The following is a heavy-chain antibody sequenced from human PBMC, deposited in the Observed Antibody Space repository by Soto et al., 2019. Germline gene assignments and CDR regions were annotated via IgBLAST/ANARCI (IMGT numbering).Heavy chain of an antibody. CDR3: ARDLPGFASGYYLDYFDY. V-gene: IGHV3-7*01. CDR1: DFTFSNYW. Sequence: GGSLRLPCAASDFTFSNYWMTWVLQSPGKGLEWVANIKHDGSERYYVDSVKGRFTISRDNARNSVYLQINSLRAEDAAVYFCARDLPGFASGYYLDYFDYWRQGTLVTVSS. CDR2: IKHDGSER. J-gene: IGHJ4*02. D-gene: IGHD5-12*01.